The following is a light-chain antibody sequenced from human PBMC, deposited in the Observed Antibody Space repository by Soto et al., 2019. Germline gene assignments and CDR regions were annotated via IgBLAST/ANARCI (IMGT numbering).Light chain of an antibody. J-gene: IGKJ3*01. CDR1: QSVSRS. CDR2: GAS. Sequence: EIVMTQSPATLSVSPGERATLSCRASQSVSRSLAWYQQKPGQAPRLVIYGASTRATGIPARFSGSGSGTEFTLTISSLQSEDFAVYSCQQYKNWPPVFTFGPGTKVDIK. CDR3: QQYKNWPPVFT. V-gene: IGKV3-15*01.